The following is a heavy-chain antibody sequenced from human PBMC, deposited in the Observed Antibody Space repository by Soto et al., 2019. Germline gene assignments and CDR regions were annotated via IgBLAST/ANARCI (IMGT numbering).Heavy chain of an antibody. D-gene: IGHD5-18*01. CDR3: ARVDRGGYSYGYDY. Sequence: PGGSLRLSCAASGFTFSSYDMHWVRQAPGKGLEWVSAIGTAGDTYYPGSVKGRFTISRENAKNSLHLQMNSLRAGDTAVYYCARVDRGGYSYGYDYWGQGTLVTVSS. J-gene: IGHJ4*02. CDR1: GFTFSSYD. V-gene: IGHV3-13*01. CDR2: IGTAGDT.